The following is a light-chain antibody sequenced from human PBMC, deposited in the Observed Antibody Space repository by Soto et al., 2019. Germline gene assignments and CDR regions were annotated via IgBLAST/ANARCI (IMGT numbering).Light chain of an antibody. CDR1: QGITNY. Sequence: DIQMTQSPSSLSASVGDRVTITCRASQGITNYLDWYQQNPGKVPKLLIYAASTLQSGVPSRFSGSGSGTDFTLIISSLQPEDAATYYGQKYSNAPPGYTFGQGTKLEIK. CDR3: QKYSNAPPGYT. CDR2: AAS. J-gene: IGKJ2*01. V-gene: IGKV1-27*01.